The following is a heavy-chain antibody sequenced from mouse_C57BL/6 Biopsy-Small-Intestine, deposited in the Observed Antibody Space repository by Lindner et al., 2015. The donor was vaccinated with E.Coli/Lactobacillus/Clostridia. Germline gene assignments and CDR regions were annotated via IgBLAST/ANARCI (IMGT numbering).Heavy chain of an antibody. CDR2: INAGNGNT. J-gene: IGHJ3*01. Sequence: SVKVSCKLLDTPSLAMLCIGCASPGQRLEWMGWINAGNGNTKYSQKFQGRVTITRDTSASTAYMELSSLRSEDTAVYYCASQKLSTAMVPYDAFDIWGQGTMVTVSS. V-gene: IGHV1-84*02. D-gene: IGHD3-1*01. CDR3: ASQKLSTAMVPYDAFDI. CDR1: DTPSLAML.